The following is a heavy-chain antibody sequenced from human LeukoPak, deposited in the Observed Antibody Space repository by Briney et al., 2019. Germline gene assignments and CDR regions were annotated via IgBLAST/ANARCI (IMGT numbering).Heavy chain of an antibody. CDR3: ASQNGYSSYFDY. Sequence: GGSLRLSCAASGFTFSSYEMNWVRQAPGKGLEWVSYISSSGSTIYYADSVKGRFTISRDNAKNSLYLQMNSLRAEDTAVYYCASQNGYSSYFDYWGQGTLVTVSS. CDR2: ISSSGSTI. V-gene: IGHV3-48*03. J-gene: IGHJ4*02. D-gene: IGHD4-11*01. CDR1: GFTFSSYE.